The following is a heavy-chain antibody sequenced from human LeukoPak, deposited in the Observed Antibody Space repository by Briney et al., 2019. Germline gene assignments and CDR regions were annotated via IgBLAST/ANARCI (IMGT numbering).Heavy chain of an antibody. Sequence: SETLSLTCSVSGDSISNYFWSGIRQPAGQGLEGIGRLYPSGSTNYSPSLKSRVTMSVDTSKNQFSLRLSSVTAADTAVYYCARDGPYSRYDAFDIWGQGTMVTVSS. CDR1: GDSISNYF. CDR3: ARDGPYSRYDAFDI. J-gene: IGHJ3*02. CDR2: LYPSGST. D-gene: IGHD5-18*01. V-gene: IGHV4-4*07.